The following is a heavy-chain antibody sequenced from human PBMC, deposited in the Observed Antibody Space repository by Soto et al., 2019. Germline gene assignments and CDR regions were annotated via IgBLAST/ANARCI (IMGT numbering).Heavy chain of an antibody. Sequence: GASVKVSCKASGYTFTSYAMHWVRQAPGQRLEWMGWINAGNGNTKYAQKLQGRVTMTTDTSTSTAYMELRSLRSDDTAVYYCARGRPPFSSRPNWFDPWGQGTLVTVSS. D-gene: IGHD6-13*01. J-gene: IGHJ5*02. CDR2: INAGNGNT. V-gene: IGHV1-3*01. CDR3: ARGRPPFSSRPNWFDP. CDR1: GYTFTSYA.